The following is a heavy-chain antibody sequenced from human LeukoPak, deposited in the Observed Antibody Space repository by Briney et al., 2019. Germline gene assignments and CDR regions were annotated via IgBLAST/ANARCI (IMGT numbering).Heavy chain of an antibody. D-gene: IGHD3-3*01. J-gene: IGHJ4*02. CDR2: ISGSGGST. CDR1: GFTFRSYA. V-gene: IGHV3-23*01. CDR3: AKDTSYYDFWSGYYFDY. Sequence: PGGSLRLSCADSGFTFRSYAMSWVRQAPGKGLEWVSAISGSGGSTYYADSVKGRFTISRDNSKNTLYLQMNSLRAEDTAVYYCAKDTSYYDFWSGYYFDYWGQGTLVTVSS.